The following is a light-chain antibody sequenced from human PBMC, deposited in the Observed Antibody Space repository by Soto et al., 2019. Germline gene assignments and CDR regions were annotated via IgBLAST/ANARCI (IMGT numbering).Light chain of an antibody. CDR3: SSYAGSNIWV. J-gene: IGLJ7*01. CDR2: EVS. CDR1: SSDVGNYNY. V-gene: IGLV2-8*01. Sequence: QSALTKSPSASGSPGQSVTISCTGTSSDVGNYNYVSWYQQHPGKAPKLMIYEVSKRPSGVPDRFSGSKSGNTASLTVSGLQVEDEADYYCSSYAGSNIWVFGGGTQLTVL.